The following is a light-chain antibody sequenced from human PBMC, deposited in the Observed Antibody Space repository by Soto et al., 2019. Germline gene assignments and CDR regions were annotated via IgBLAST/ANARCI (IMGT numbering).Light chain of an antibody. CDR3: HQRQYWPPIT. J-gene: IGKJ5*01. Sequence: EIVLTQSPDILSLSPGERATLSCRASQTVTSSYFAWYQQRPGQAPRLLTYGPSTRATGIPARFSGSGSGTEFTLTISSLEPEDFAVYYCHQRQYWPPITFGQGTRLEI. CDR2: GPS. V-gene: IGKV3-11*01. CDR1: QTVTSSY.